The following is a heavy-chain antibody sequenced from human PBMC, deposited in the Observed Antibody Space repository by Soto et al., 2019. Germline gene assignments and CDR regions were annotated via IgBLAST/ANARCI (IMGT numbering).Heavy chain of an antibody. D-gene: IGHD2-8*02. Sequence: PGESLTISFPCSGYAFSRYWIAWVRQMPGKGLEWMGIIYPGDSDTRYSPSFQGQVTISVDKSITTAYLQWSSLKASDTAMYYCARGYCTATICDPWFDPWGQGTLVTVSS. CDR3: ARGYCTATICDPWFDP. CDR1: GYAFSRYW. J-gene: IGHJ5*02. CDR2: IYPGDSDT. V-gene: IGHV5-51*01.